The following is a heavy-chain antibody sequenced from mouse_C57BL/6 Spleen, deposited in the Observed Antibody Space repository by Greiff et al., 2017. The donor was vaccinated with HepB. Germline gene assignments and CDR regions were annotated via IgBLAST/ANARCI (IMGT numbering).Heavy chain of an antibody. CDR3: TREGYYGSVDY. CDR2: ISSGGDYI. J-gene: IGHJ2*01. CDR1: GFTFSSYA. V-gene: IGHV5-9-1*02. Sequence: EVHLVESGEGLVKPGGSLKLSCAASGFTFSSYAMSWVRQTPEKRLEWVAYISSGGDYIYYADTVKGRFTISRDNARNTLYLQMSSLKSEDTAMYYCTREGYYGSVDYWGQGTTLTVSS. D-gene: IGHD1-1*01.